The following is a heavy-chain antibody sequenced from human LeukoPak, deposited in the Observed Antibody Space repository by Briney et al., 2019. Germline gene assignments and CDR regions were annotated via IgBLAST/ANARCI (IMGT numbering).Heavy chain of an antibody. V-gene: IGHV3-30*02. Sequence: PGGSLRLSCAASGFTFNSHGMHWVRQAPCKGLEWVAFIRYDGSNKYYADFVKGRFTISRDNSKNTLYLQMNSLRAEDTALYYCAKGFGGGATDAVYYWGQGTLVTVSS. D-gene: IGHD1-26*01. J-gene: IGHJ4*02. CDR2: IRYDGSNK. CDR3: AKGFGGGATDAVYY. CDR1: GFTFNSHG.